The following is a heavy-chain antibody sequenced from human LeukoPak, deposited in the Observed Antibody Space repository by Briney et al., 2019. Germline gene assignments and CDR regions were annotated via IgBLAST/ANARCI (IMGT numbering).Heavy chain of an antibody. CDR1: GGSISSYY. V-gene: IGHV4-59*01. CDR3: ARVAGLVYFDY. D-gene: IGHD6-19*01. CDR2: IYYSGST. J-gene: IGHJ4*02. Sequence: PSETLSLTCTVSGGSISSYYWSWIRQPPGKGLEWIGYIYYSGSTNYNPSLKSRVTISVDTSKNQFSLKLSSVTAADTAVYYCARVAGLVYFDYWGQGTLVTVSS.